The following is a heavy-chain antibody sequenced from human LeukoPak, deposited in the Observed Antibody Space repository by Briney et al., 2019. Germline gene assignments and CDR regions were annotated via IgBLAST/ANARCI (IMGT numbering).Heavy chain of an antibody. CDR3: ARYDSGSSNDAFDI. J-gene: IGHJ3*02. Sequence: SETLSLTCTVSGGSISSYYWSWIRQPPGKGLEWIGYIYTSGRTNYNPSLKSRVTISVDTSKNQFSLKLSSVTAADTAVYYCARYDSGSSNDAFDIWGRGTMVTVSS. D-gene: IGHD1-26*01. V-gene: IGHV4-59*01. CDR2: IYTSGRT. CDR1: GGSISSYY.